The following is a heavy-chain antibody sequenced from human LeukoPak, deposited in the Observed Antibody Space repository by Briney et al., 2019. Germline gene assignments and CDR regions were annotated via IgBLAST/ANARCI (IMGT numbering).Heavy chain of an antibody. Sequence: ASVKVSCKASGYTFTSYDINWVRQATGQGLEWMGWMNPNSGNTGYAQKFQGRVTITRNTSISTAYMELSSLRSEDAAVYYCARGGSYGRYYYYYYMDVWGKGTTVTVSS. CDR2: MNPNSGNT. J-gene: IGHJ6*03. CDR3: ARGGSYGRYYYYYYMDV. V-gene: IGHV1-8*03. CDR1: GYTFTSYD. D-gene: IGHD5-18*01.